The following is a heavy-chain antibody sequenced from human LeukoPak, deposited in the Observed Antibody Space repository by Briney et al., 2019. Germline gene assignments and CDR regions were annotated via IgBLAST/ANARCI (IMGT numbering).Heavy chain of an antibody. J-gene: IGHJ3*02. V-gene: IGHV4-34*01. CDR2: INHSGST. CDR1: GGSFSGYY. CDR3: ARDPWQWLVLGAFDI. D-gene: IGHD6-19*01. Sequence: SETLSLTCAVYGGSFSGYYWSWIRQPPGKGLEWIGEINHSGSTNYNPSLKSRVTISVDTSKNQFSLKLSSVTAADTAVHYCARDPWQWLVLGAFDIWGQGTMVTVSS.